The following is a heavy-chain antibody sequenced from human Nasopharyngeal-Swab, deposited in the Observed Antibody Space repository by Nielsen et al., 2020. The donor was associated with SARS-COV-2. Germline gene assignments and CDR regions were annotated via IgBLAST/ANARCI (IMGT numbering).Heavy chain of an antibody. J-gene: IGHJ6*02. CDR1: GFTFSGSA. CDR3: TRGPHYYYYGIDV. CDR2: IRSKANSYAT. V-gene: IGHV3-73*01. Sequence: ETLSLTCAASGFTFSGSAMPWVRQASGKGLEWVGRIRSKANSYATAYAASGKGRFTISREDSKNTAYLQMNSLKTEDTAVYYCTRGPHYYYYGIDVWGQGATVTVSS.